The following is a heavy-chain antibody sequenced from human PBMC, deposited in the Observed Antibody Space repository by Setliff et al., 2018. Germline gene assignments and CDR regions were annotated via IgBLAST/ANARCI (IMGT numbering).Heavy chain of an antibody. J-gene: IGHJ5*01. CDR3: AKVRLPNSYMRSGVES. V-gene: IGHV3-30*18. Sequence: GGSLRLSCAASKFTFSDYGMHWVRQAPGKGLEWVALISNDGRKKYYADSVKGRFTVSRDNSKNTLYLQMNSLRVEDTAFYYCAKVRLPNSYMRSGVESWGQGTLVTVSS. CDR2: ISNDGRKK. CDR1: KFTFSDYG. D-gene: IGHD1-20*01.